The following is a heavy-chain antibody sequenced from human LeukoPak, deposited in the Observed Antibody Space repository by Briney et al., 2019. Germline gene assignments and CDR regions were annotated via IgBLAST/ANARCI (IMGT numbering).Heavy chain of an antibody. D-gene: IGHD2-2*01. CDR3: AREADIVVVPASLDV. CDR1: GYTFTGYY. CDR2: INPNSGGT. V-gene: IGHV1-2*02. J-gene: IGHJ6*02. Sequence: ASVKVSCKASGYTFTGYYMHWVRQAPGQGLEWMGWINPNSGGTNYAQKFQGRVTMTRDTSISTAYMELSRLRSGDTAVYYCAREADIVVVPASLDVWGQGTTVTVSS.